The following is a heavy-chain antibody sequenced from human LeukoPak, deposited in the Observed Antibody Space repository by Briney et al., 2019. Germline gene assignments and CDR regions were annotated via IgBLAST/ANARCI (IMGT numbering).Heavy chain of an antibody. V-gene: IGHV1-24*01. CDR2: FDPEDGET. J-gene: IGHJ4*02. Sequence: GASVKVSCKVSGYTLTELSMHWVRQAPGKGLEWMGGFDPEDGETIYAQKFQGRGTMTEDTSTDTAYMELSSLRSEDTAVYYCATAHARTGYCSGGSCYPFDYWGQGTLVTVSS. CDR3: ATAHARTGYCSGGSCYPFDY. CDR1: GYTLTELS. D-gene: IGHD2-15*01.